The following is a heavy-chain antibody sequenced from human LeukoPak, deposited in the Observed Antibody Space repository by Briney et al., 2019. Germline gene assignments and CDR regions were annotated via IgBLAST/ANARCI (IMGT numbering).Heavy chain of an antibody. Sequence: PGGSLRLSCAASGFTFSSYAMSWVRQAPGEGLEWVSGISGSGGSTYYADSVKGRFTISRDNSKNTLYLQMNSLRAEDTAVYYCARVGRLQYGDYVAFDYWGQGALVTVSS. J-gene: IGHJ4*02. CDR3: ARVGRLQYGDYVAFDY. D-gene: IGHD4-17*01. CDR2: ISGSGGST. V-gene: IGHV3-23*01. CDR1: GFTFSSYA.